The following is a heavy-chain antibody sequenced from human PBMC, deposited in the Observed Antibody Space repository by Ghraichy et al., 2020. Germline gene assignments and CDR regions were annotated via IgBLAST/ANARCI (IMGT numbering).Heavy chain of an antibody. CDR2: ISYDGIHK. CDR1: GFTFRSNA. Sequence: GGSLRLSCAASGFTFRSNAMHWVRQAPGKRLEWVAFISYDGIHKYYTDSVRGRFTISRDNSKNTLFLQMNSLRTEDTAVYYCAKDMATKYCIDYWGQGILVTVSS. J-gene: IGHJ4*02. V-gene: IGHV3-30*18. CDR3: AKDMATKYCIDY. D-gene: IGHD5-24*01.